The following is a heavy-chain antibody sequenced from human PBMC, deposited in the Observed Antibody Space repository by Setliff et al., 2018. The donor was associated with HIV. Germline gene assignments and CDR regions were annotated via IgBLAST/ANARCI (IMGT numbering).Heavy chain of an antibody. CDR1: GYTSTGNY. CDR2: FDPEDNKI. J-gene: IGHJ4*02. V-gene: IGHV1-24*01. D-gene: IGHD6-19*01. Sequence: GASVKVSCKASGYTSTGNYIHWVRQAPGQGLEWMGGFDPEDNKIVYAQKFQGRVTITADESTSTTYMELNSLRSEDTAVYYCARGVLSNGWDRYYFDYWGPGTLVTVSS. CDR3: ARGVLSNGWDRYYFDY.